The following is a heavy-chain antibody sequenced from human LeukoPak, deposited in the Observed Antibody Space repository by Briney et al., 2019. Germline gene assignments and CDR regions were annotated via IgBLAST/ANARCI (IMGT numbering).Heavy chain of an antibody. D-gene: IGHD2-15*01. Sequence: ASXKVSFKASGYTFTSYGISWVRQAPGQGLEWMGWISAYNGKKNYAKKLQGRGTMTTDTSTSTAYMELRSLRSDDTAVYYCARACSGGSCYFVLDFDYWGQGTLVTVSS. V-gene: IGHV1-18*01. CDR1: GYTFTSYG. J-gene: IGHJ4*02. CDR2: ISAYNGKK. CDR3: ARACSGGSCYFVLDFDY.